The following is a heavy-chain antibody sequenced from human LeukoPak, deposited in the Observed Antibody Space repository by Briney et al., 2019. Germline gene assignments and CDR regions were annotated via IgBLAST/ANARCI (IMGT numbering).Heavy chain of an antibody. CDR1: GYTFTSYY. Sequence: ASVKASCKASGYTFTSYYMHWVRQAPGQGLEWMGIINPSGGSTSYAQRFQGRVTMTRDTSTSTVYMELSSLRSEDTAVYYCARDSIFLEKPHYYGSGSPNLYFDYWGQGTLVAVSS. V-gene: IGHV1-46*01. CDR2: INPSGGST. D-gene: IGHD3-10*01. J-gene: IGHJ4*02. CDR3: ARDSIFLEKPHYYGSGSPNLYFDY.